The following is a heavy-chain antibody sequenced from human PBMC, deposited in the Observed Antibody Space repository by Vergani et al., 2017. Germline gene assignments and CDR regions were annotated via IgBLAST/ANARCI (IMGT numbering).Heavy chain of an antibody. CDR2: ISSSSSYI. D-gene: IGHD3-3*01. CDR1: GFTFSSYS. V-gene: IGHV3-21*01. Sequence: EVQLVESGGGLVKPGGSLRLSCAASGFTFSSYSMNWVRQAPGKGLEWVSSISSSSSYIYYADSVKGRFTISRDNAKNSLYLQMNSLRAEDTAVYYCARAGFVVFDFGVGAFDIWGQGTMVTVFS. J-gene: IGHJ3*02. CDR3: ARAGFVVFDFGVGAFDI.